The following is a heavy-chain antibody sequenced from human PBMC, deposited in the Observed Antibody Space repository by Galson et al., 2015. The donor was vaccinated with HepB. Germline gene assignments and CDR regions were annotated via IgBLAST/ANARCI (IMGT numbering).Heavy chain of an antibody. V-gene: IGHV4-39*01. CDR2: IYYSGNT. CDR3: ARHRSLGYCTSTSCYRLDAFDI. J-gene: IGHJ3*02. D-gene: IGHD2-2*01. Sequence: ETLSLTCTVSHVSVSSSSYHWGWIRQPPGKGLEWIGSIYYSGNTYYNPSLKSRVTISVDTSKNQFSLKLSSVTAADTAVYYCARHRSLGYCTSTSCYRLDAFDIWGQGTMVTVSS. CDR1: HVSVSSSSYH.